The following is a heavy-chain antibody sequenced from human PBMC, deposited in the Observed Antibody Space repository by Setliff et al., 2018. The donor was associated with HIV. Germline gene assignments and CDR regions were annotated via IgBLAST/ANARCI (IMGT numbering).Heavy chain of an antibody. CDR3: ARDLSYDYDRSSDTFDY. V-gene: IGHV3-74*03. D-gene: IGHD3-22*01. CDR1: GFTVTNHY. CDR2: INSDGTST. Sequence: PGGSLRLSCAASGFTVTNHYMSWVRQAPGKGLVWVSRINSDGTSTTYADSVKGRFTISRDNAKNTLYLQMNSLRAEDTAVYYCARDLSYDYDRSSDTFDYWGQGTLVTVSS. J-gene: IGHJ4*02.